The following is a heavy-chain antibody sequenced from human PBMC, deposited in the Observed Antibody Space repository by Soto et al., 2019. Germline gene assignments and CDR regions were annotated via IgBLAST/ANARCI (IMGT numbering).Heavy chain of an antibody. CDR2: IYYSGST. CDR1: GGSISSYY. D-gene: IGHD3-9*01. V-gene: IGHV4-59*01. Sequence: PSETLSLTCTVSGGSISSYYWSWLRQPPGKGLEWIGYIYYSGSTNYNPSLKSRVTISVDTSKNQFSLKLSSVTAADTAVYYCARSRPVLRYFDWLPNWFDPWGQGTLVTVSS. CDR3: ARSRPVLRYFDWLPNWFDP. J-gene: IGHJ5*02.